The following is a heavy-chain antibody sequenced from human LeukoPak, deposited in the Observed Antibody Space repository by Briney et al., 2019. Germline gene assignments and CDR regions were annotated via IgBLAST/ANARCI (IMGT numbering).Heavy chain of an antibody. Sequence: ASVKVSCKASGYTFTGHYMHWVRQAPGQGLEWMGWINPNSGGTNYAQKFQGRVTMTRDTSISTAYMELSRLRSDDTAVYYCARGYCSSTSCRTTDADYYYGMDVWGQGTTVTVSS. CDR1: GYTFTGHY. CDR3: ARGYCSSTSCRTTDADYYYGMDV. J-gene: IGHJ6*02. CDR2: INPNSGGT. V-gene: IGHV1-2*02. D-gene: IGHD2-2*01.